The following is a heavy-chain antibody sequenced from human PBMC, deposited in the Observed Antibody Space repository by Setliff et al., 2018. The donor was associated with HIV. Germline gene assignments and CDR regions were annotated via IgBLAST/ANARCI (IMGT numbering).Heavy chain of an antibody. CDR1: GGSIRSSSYY. D-gene: IGHD6-19*01. J-gene: IGHJ4*02. V-gene: IGHV4-39*07. CDR2: IHPTGHI. CDR3: AAFDSGRDV. Sequence: PSETLSLTCIVSGGSIRSSSYYWGWIRQPPGKGLEWIGEIHPTGHINYNPSYKSRVTVSLDTSKIQFSLKLNSVTAADTGVYYCAAFDSGRDVWGQGTLVTVSS.